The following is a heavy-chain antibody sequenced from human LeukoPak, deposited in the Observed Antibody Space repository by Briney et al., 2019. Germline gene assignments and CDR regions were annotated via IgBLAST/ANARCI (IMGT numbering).Heavy chain of an antibody. Sequence: SETLSLTCAVYGGSFSGYYWSWIRQPPGKGLEWIGYIYYSGSTNYNPSLKSRVTISVDTSKNQFSLKLSSVTAADTAVYYCARADCSSTSCYFPGAFDIWGQGTMVTVSS. V-gene: IGHV4-59*01. D-gene: IGHD2-2*01. J-gene: IGHJ3*02. CDR3: ARADCSSTSCYFPGAFDI. CDR1: GGSFSGYY. CDR2: IYYSGST.